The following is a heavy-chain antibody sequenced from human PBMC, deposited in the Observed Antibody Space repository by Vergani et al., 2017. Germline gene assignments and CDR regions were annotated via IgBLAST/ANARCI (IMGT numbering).Heavy chain of an antibody. J-gene: IGHJ4*02. D-gene: IGHD4-11*01. Sequence: QVQLQESGPGLVKPSETLSLTCTVSGGSVSSGSYYWSWIRQPPGKGLEWIGYIYYSGSPNYNPSLKSRVTISVDTSKNQFSLKLSSVTAADTAVYYCARLGLHFDYWGQGTLVTVSS. CDR1: GGSVSSGSYY. V-gene: IGHV4-61*01. CDR2: IYYSGSP. CDR3: ARLGLHFDY.